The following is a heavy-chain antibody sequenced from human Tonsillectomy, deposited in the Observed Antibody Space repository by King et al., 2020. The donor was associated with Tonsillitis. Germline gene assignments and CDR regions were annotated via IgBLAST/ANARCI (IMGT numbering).Heavy chain of an antibody. V-gene: IGHV3-33*01. D-gene: IGHD4-11*01. CDR3: AALTTVTTHSDY. CDR1: GFTFSSYG. CDR2: IWYDGSNK. Sequence: VQLVESGGGVVQPGRSLRLSCAASGFTFSSYGMHWVRQAPGKGLEWVAVIWYDGSNKYYADSVKGRFTSSRDNSKNTLYLQMNSLRAEDTAVYYCAALTTVTTHSDYWGQGTLVTVSS. J-gene: IGHJ4*02.